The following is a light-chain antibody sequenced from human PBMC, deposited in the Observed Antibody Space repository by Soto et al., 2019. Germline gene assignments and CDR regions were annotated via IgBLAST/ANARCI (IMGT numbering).Light chain of an antibody. CDR3: QQYNVYWT. V-gene: IGKV1-39*01. J-gene: IGKJ1*01. CDR1: QSIATY. CDR2: AAS. Sequence: DIQMTQSPSSLSASVGDRVIITCRASQSIATYLNWYQQKPGKAPKLLIYAASTLQSGVPSRFSGSGSGTEFTLTISSLQPDDFATYYCQQYNVYWTFGQGTKVDIK.